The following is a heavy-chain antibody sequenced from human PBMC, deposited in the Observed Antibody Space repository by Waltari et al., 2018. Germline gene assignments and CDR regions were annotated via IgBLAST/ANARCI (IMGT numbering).Heavy chain of an antibody. CDR2: IFTSVIT. D-gene: IGHD1-1*01. CDR1: GFTVSSTY. CDR3: ARATNWVLEAFDL. Sequence: ELQVVESGGGLIQPGASLRLSCAASGFTVSSTYMAWVRQAPGKGPEWVSVIFTSVITYHADSVKGRFTISRDNSENTVHLQMKNLTSEDTALYYCARATNWVLEAFDLWGQGTMVTVSP. J-gene: IGHJ3*01. V-gene: IGHV3-53*01.